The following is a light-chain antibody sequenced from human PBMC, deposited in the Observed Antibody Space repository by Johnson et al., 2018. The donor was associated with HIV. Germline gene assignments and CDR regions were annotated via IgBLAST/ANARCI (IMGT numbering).Light chain of an antibody. Sequence: QAVLTQPPSVSAAPGQTVTISCSGSSSNIGNNYVSWYQQLPGTAPKLLIYDNNKRPSGIPDQFSGSKSGTSATLGITALQTGDEADYYCGTWDSSLSAYVFGTGTKVTVL. CDR2: DNN. J-gene: IGLJ1*01. CDR3: GTWDSSLSAYV. CDR1: SSNIGNNY. V-gene: IGLV1-51*01.